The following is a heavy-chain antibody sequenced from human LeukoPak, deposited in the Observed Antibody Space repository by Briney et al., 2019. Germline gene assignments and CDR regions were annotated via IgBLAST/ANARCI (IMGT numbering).Heavy chain of an antibody. J-gene: IGHJ4*02. Sequence: PGGSLRLFCAASGFTFSDYYMSWIRQAPGEGLEWVSYISSIGITIYYADSVKGRFTICRNNAKNSLYLQMNSPSAEDTAVYYCARDRGKYSSGYYYYYWGQGTLVTVSS. V-gene: IGHV3-11*04. CDR3: ARDRGKYSSGYYYYY. D-gene: IGHD3-22*01. CDR2: ISSIGITI. CDR1: GFTFSDYY.